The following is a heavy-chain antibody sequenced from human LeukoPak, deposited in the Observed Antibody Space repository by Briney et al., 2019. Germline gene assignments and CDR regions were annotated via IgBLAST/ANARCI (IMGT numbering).Heavy chain of an antibody. CDR1: GFTFSSYG. V-gene: IGHV3-30*03. D-gene: IGHD3-10*01. Sequence: PGGSLRLSCAASGFTFSSYGMHWVRQAPGKGLEWVAVISYDGSNKYYADSVKGRFTISRDNSKNTLYLQMNSLRAEDTAVYYCEVSYSPSYWGQGTLVTVSS. CDR3: EVSYSPSY. CDR2: ISYDGSNK. J-gene: IGHJ4*02.